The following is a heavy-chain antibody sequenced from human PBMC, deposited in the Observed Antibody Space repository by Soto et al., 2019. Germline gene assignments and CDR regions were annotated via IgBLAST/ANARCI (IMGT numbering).Heavy chain of an antibody. J-gene: IGHJ4*02. Sequence: QVQLVESGGGVVQPGRSRRLSCAASGFTFSAFGMHWVRQAPGKGLEWAAVISYDGSSKHYADSVKGRFTISRDNSENMLYLQMDSLRDEDTAIYYCAKTTTLSTIPSYSGDNTGRGALIDSWGQGTLVTVSS. CDR2: ISYDGSSK. D-gene: IGHD1-26*01. CDR3: AKTTTLSTIPSYSGDNTGRGALIDS. CDR1: GFTFSAFG. V-gene: IGHV3-30*18.